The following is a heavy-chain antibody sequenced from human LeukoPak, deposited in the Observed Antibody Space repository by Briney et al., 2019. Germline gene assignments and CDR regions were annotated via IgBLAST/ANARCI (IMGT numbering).Heavy chain of an antibody. Sequence: ASVKVSCRPSGYSFTGYYMHWLRQAPGQGLEWLGRINPKTGGSNYAQKFQGRVTMTSDTSTTTAYMEVSRLNSDDTAVYLCATLVSGINYWGQGTLVTVSS. CDR2: INPKTGGS. D-gene: IGHD3-3*01. V-gene: IGHV1-2*06. CDR3: ATLVSGINY. J-gene: IGHJ4*02. CDR1: GYSFTGYY.